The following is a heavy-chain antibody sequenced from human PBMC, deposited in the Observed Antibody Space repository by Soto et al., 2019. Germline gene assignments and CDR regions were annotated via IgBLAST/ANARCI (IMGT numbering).Heavy chain of an antibody. Sequence: ASVKVSCKASGGTFSSYAISWVRQAPGQGLEWMGGIIPIFGTANYAQKFQGRVTITADESTSTAYMELSSLRSEDTAVYYCARYRGYYYDSSGYYYEAPDFDYWGQGTLVTV. CDR1: GGTFSSYA. D-gene: IGHD3-22*01. CDR2: IIPIFGTA. V-gene: IGHV1-69*13. CDR3: ARYRGYYYDSSGYYYEAPDFDY. J-gene: IGHJ4*02.